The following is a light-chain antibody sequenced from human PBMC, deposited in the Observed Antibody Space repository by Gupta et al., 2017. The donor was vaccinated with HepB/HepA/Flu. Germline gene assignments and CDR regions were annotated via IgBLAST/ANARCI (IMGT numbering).Light chain of an antibody. CDR1: QSVSSTY. Sequence: EIVLTQSPGTLSLSPWERATLSCRASQSVSSTYLEWYQQKPGQAPRLLIYGASNRASGNPGGFSGGGYETDFTLTSSRREDEDFAVYYGHQDCSSCTFGQGTKLDIK. J-gene: IGKJ2*02. CDR3: HQDCSSCT. CDR2: GAS. V-gene: IGKV3-20*01.